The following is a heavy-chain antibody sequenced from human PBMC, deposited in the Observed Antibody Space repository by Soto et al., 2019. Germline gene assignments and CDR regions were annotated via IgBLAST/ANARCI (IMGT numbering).Heavy chain of an antibody. V-gene: IGHV3-23*01. Sequence: EVQLLESGGGLVQPGGSLRLSCVASGFTFSSYAVTWVRQAPGQGLEWVSAISGSGGSTYYTDSVKGRFSISRDNSKNTVFLQVSSLRAEDTAIYYCAKTGHIVLVQADKNWLDSWGQGTLVTVSS. CDR3: AKTGHIVLVQADKNWLDS. J-gene: IGHJ5*01. CDR2: ISGSGGST. CDR1: GFTFSSYA. D-gene: IGHD2-2*01.